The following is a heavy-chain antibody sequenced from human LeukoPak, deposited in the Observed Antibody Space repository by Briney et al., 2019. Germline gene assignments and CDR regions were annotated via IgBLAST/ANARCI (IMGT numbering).Heavy chain of an antibody. Sequence: PGVSLRLSCTTSGFAFSSFGMHWVRQAPGKGLEWVAMIWYHGNNEYYADSMKGRFTISRDNSKNTLYLQMNSLRPEDTAVYYCAKDGVGSNDYHAFDKWGQGTVVTVAS. J-gene: IGHJ3*02. D-gene: IGHD4/OR15-4a*01. CDR3: AKDGVGSNDYHAFDK. CDR1: GFAFSSFG. CDR2: IWYHGNNE. V-gene: IGHV3-30*02.